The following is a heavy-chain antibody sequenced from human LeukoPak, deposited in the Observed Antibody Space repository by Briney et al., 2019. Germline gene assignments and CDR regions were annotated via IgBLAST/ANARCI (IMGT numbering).Heavy chain of an antibody. CDR1: GGSISSSSYY. V-gene: IGHV4-39*07. J-gene: IGHJ6*02. Sequence: PSETLSLTCTVSGGSISSSSYYWGWIRQPPGKGLEWIGSIYYSGSTYYNPSLKSRVTISVDTSKNQFSLKLSSVTAADTAVHYCARRLTDSSGYYPYYYYGMDVWGQGTTVTVSS. CDR3: ARRLTDSSGYYPYYYYGMDV. D-gene: IGHD3-22*01. CDR2: IYYSGST.